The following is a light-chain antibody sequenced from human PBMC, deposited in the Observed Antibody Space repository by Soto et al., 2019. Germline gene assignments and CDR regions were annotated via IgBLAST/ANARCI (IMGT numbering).Light chain of an antibody. CDR3: SSYSTTNTLVV. Sequence: QSVLTQPASVSGSPGQSITIACTGTSSDVGAYNHVSWYQQHPDKAPKLIIYEVTNRPAGVSNRFSGSKSGNTASLTISGLQAEDEADYYCSSYSTTNTLVVFGGGTQLTVL. CDR2: EVT. V-gene: IGLV2-14*01. CDR1: SSDVGAYNH. J-gene: IGLJ2*01.